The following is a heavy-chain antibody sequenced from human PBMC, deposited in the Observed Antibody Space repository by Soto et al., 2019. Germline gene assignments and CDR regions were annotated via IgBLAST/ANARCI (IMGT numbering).Heavy chain of an antibody. CDR3: ARDNGADYSNYFDY. D-gene: IGHD4-4*01. V-gene: IGHV4-39*07. CDR1: GGSISSSDFY. CDR2: MYYSGST. Sequence: SETLSLTCTVSGGSISSSDFYWGWLRQTPGKGLEFIGSMYYSGSTYYNPSLKSRVTISVDTSKNQFSLKLSSVTAADTAVYYCARDNGADYSNYFDYWGQGTLVTVS. J-gene: IGHJ4*02.